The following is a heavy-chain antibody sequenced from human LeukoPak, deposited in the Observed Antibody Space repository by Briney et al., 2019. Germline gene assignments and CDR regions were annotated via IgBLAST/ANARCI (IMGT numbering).Heavy chain of an antibody. CDR1: GFTFSSYS. Sequence: GGSLRLSCAASGFTFSSYSMNWVGQPPGKGLFWSPSISTSSSYIYYSDSVKRRFTISRDNAKNSLYLQMHSLRAEDTAVYYCARGTDVIPATHTPIDYWGQGTLVTVSS. CDR3: ARGTDVIPATHTPIDY. J-gene: IGHJ4*02. D-gene: IGHD2-2*01. V-gene: IGHV3-21*01. CDR2: ISTSSSYI.